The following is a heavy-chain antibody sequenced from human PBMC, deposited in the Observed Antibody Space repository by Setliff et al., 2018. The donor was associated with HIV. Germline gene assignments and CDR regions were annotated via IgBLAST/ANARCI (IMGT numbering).Heavy chain of an antibody. CDR2: INHSGST. V-gene: IGHV4-34*01. J-gene: IGHJ6*03. Sequence: SETLSPTCTVSGGSISSYYWSWIRQPPGKGLEWIGEINHSGSTNYNPSLKSRVTMSVDTSKSQFSLKLNSVTAADTAVYYCARSSSWQYYYYYYMDVWGKGTTVTVSS. CDR3: ARSSSWQYYYYYYMDV. D-gene: IGHD6-13*01. CDR1: GGSISSYY.